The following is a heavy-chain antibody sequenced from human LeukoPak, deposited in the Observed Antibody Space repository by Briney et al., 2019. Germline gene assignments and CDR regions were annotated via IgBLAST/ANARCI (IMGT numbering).Heavy chain of an antibody. CDR2: IYYSGST. CDR3: ARGKAVAGTRVWFDP. V-gene: IGHV4-39*01. Sequence: PSETLSLTCTVSGGSISSSSYYWGWIRQPPGKGLEWIGSIYYSGSTYYNPSLKSRVTISVDTSKNQFSLKLSSVTAADTAVYYCARGKAVAGTRVWFDPWGQGTLVTVSS. D-gene: IGHD6-19*01. CDR1: GGSISSSSYY. J-gene: IGHJ5*02.